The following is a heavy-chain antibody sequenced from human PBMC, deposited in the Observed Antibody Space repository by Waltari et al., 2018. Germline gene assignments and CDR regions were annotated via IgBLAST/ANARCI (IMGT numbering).Heavy chain of an antibody. Sequence: QVQLQESGPGLVKPSETLSLTCAVSGYSISSGYYWGWIRQPPGKGLEWIGSIYHSGSTYYNPSRKSRVTISVDTSKNQFSLKLSSVTAADTAVYYCARVRGTTVDYWGQGTLVTVSS. D-gene: IGHD4-17*01. CDR3: ARVRGTTVDY. V-gene: IGHV4-38-2*01. J-gene: IGHJ4*02. CDR2: IYHSGST. CDR1: GYSISSGYY.